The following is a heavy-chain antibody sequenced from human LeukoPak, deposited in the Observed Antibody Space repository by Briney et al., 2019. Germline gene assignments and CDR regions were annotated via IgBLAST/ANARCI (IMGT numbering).Heavy chain of an antibody. Sequence: GRSLRLSCAASGITFSSYAMHWVRQAPGKGLEWVAVISYDGSNKYCADSVKGRFTISRDNAKNSLYLQMNSLRAEDTAVYYCARDSTLGDYLDYWGQGTLVTVSS. V-gene: IGHV3-30*04. CDR3: ARDSTLGDYLDY. J-gene: IGHJ4*02. CDR1: GITFSSYA. D-gene: IGHD2/OR15-2a*01. CDR2: ISYDGSNK.